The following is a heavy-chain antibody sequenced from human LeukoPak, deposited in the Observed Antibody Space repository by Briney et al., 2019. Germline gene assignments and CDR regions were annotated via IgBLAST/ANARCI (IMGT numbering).Heavy chain of an antibody. D-gene: IGHD3-3*01. CDR2: IYYSGST. CDR3: ARLKRDDFWSGYSYYFDY. CDR1: GGSISSYY. J-gene: IGHJ4*02. V-gene: IGHV4-59*01. Sequence: SETLSLTCTVSGGSISSYYWSWIRQPPGKGLEWIGYIYYSGSTNYNPSLKSRVTISVDTSKNQFPLKLSSVTAADTAVYYCARLKRDDFWSGYSYYFDYWGQGTLVTVSS.